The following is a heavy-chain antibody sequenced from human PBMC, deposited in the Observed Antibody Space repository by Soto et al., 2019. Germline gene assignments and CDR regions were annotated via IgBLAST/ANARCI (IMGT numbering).Heavy chain of an antibody. D-gene: IGHD2-21*02. Sequence: GASVKVSCKASGYTFTGYYMHWVRQAPGQGLEWMGWINPNSGGTNYAQKFQGWVTMTRDTSISTAYMELSRLRSEDTAVYYCARGKITSYCGGDCYLLGAFDIWGQGTMVTVSS. J-gene: IGHJ3*02. CDR2: INPNSGGT. CDR1: GYTFTGYY. V-gene: IGHV1-2*04. CDR3: ARGKITSYCGGDCYLLGAFDI.